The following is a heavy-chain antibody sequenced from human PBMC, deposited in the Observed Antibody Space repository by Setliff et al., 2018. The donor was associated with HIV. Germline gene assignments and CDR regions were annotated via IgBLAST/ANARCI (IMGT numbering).Heavy chain of an antibody. CDR1: GFTFTDYW. CDR3: AKDPHNIYLFYFHYMDV. CDR2: INVDGSSI. V-gene: IGHV3-74*01. J-gene: IGHJ6*03. Sequence: GGSLRLSCAASGFTFTDYWMHWVRQVPGQGLVWVSRINVDGSSISYADSVKGRSTISRDNSKNTLYLQIDNLGAEDTAIYYCAKDPHNIYLFYFHYMDVWGKGTTVTVSS.